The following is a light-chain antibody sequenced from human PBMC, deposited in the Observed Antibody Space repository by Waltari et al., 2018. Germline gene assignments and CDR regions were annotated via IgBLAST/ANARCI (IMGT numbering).Light chain of an antibody. Sequence: EIMLTQSPGTLSLSPGERATLSCRASQSISRPLAWYQQKPGQAPRLLIYDASTRATGIPDRCSGSGSGTDFSLTISRLEPEDSAVYYCQQYVSLPATFGQGTKVEIK. CDR3: QQYVSLPAT. J-gene: IGKJ1*01. CDR2: DAS. CDR1: QSISRP. V-gene: IGKV3-20*01.